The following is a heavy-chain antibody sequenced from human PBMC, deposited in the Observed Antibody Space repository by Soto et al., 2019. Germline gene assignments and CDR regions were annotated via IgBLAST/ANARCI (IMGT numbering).Heavy chain of an antibody. V-gene: IGHV4-4*02. D-gene: IGHD3-3*02. CDR2: IYHSGKT. CDR3: ASRPAYISGKDY. J-gene: IGHJ4*02. CDR1: GDSISSNTW. Sequence: VQLQESGPGLVKPSETLSLTCAVSGDSISSNTWWSWVRQSPGKGLEWIGEIYHSGKTNYKASLKSRVTISIDKSKNQLSLNLTSVTAADTAVYYCASRPAYISGKDYWGQGTLVTVSS.